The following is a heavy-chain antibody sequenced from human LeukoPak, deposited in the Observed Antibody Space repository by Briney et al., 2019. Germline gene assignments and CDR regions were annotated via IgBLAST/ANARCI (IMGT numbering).Heavy chain of an antibody. CDR3: ARHKRPARYSSGWYMDY. CDR2: IYYSGST. V-gene: IGHV4-39*01. Sequence: SETLSLTCTVSGGAISSSSYYCGWIRQPPGKGLGWIGRIYYSGSTYYSPSLKSRVTLSVDTSTNQFSLRLSSVPAADTAVHYWARHKRPARYSSGWYMDYWGQGTLVTVSS. D-gene: IGHD6-19*01. J-gene: IGHJ4*02. CDR1: GGAISSSSYY.